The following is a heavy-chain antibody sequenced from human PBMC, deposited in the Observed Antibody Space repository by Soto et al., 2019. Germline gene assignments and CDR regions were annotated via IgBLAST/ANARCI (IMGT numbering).Heavy chain of an antibody. CDR3: TCAIADSGPHYYFHY. V-gene: IGHV3-7*01. D-gene: IGHD1-26*01. J-gene: IGHJ4*02. Sequence: GGSLRLSCAASGFPVSSNSMSWVRQAPGKGLQWVANINRDGGATYYVDSLKGRITISSANAENSLYLQMNSLSDEDTAVYYCTCAIADSGPHYYFHYSCQATLLTLSS. CDR2: INRDGGAT. CDR1: GFPVSSNS.